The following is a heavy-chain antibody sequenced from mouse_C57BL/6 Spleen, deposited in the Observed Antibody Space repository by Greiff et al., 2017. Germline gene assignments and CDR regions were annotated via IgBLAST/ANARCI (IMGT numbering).Heavy chain of an antibody. CDR2: ISYDGSN. D-gene: IGHD2-3*01. CDR3: AREGYEDAMDY. J-gene: IGHJ4*01. Sequence: EVQLQESGPGLVKPSQSLSLTCSVTGYSITSGYYWNWIRQFPGNKLEWMGYISYDGSNNYNPSLKNRISITRDTSKNQFFLKLNSVTTEDTATYYCAREGYEDAMDYWGQGTSVTVSS. V-gene: IGHV3-6*01. CDR1: GYSITSGYY.